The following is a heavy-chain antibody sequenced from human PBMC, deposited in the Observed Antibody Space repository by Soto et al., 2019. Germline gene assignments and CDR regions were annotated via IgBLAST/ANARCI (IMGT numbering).Heavy chain of an antibody. CDR1: GFTFSNAW. CDR3: TWIRTILGGRYVDY. Sequence: EVQLVESGGGLVKPGGSLRLSCAASGFTFSNAWMSWVRQAPGKGLEWVGRIKSKTDGGTTDYAAPVKGRFTISRDDSKNTLYLQMNSLKTEGTAVYDCTWIRTILGGRYVDYWGQGTLVTVSS. CDR2: IKSKTDGGTT. V-gene: IGHV3-15*01. D-gene: IGHD3-3*01. J-gene: IGHJ4*02.